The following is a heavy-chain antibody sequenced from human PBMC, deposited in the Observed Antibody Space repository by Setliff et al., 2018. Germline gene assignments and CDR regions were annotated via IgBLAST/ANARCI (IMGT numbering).Heavy chain of an antibody. D-gene: IGHD5-12*01. V-gene: IGHV1-3*01. Sequence: ASVKVSCKASGYTFSSYGVHWVRQAPGQRLEWMGWINAANGNTKYSQKFQGRVTITRDTSASTVYMELSSVRSEDTAVYYCARSPYSRRAFDIWGQGTMVTVS. CDR3: ARSPYSRRAFDI. J-gene: IGHJ3*02. CDR2: INAANGNT. CDR1: GYTFSSYG.